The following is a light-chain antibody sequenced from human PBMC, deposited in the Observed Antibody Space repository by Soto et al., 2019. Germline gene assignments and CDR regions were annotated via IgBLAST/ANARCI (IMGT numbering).Light chain of an antibody. CDR1: QSVGSN. CDR2: GAS. J-gene: IGKJ4*01. Sequence: PGERVTLSCRASQSVGSNFLTWYQQRPGQAPRLLIYGASTRATGIPARFSGSGSGTEFTLTISSLQSEDFAVYYCQQYNNWPPLTFGGGTKVDIK. V-gene: IGKV3-15*01. CDR3: QQYNNWPPLT.